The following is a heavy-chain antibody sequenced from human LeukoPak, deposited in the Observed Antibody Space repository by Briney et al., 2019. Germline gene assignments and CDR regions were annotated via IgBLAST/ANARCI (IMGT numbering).Heavy chain of an antibody. V-gene: IGHV4-34*01. Sequence: KTSETLSLTCAVYGGSFSGYYWSWIRQPPGKGLEWIGEINHSGSTYYNPSLKSRVTISVDTSKNQFSLKLSSVTAADTAVYYCARLDWGAMMFDYWSQGTLVTVSS. D-gene: IGHD3/OR15-3a*01. CDR1: GGSFSGYY. CDR2: INHSGST. CDR3: ARLDWGAMMFDY. J-gene: IGHJ4*02.